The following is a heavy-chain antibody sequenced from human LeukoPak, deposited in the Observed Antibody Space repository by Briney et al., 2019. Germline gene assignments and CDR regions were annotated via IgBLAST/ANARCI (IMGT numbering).Heavy chain of an antibody. CDR3: ARDLKRGYSSGRYSWGTGSSNDY. CDR1: GGTFSSYA. J-gene: IGHJ4*02. CDR2: IIPIFGTA. D-gene: IGHD6-19*01. Sequence: SAKVSCKASGGTFSSYAISWVRQAPGQGLEWMGGIIPIFGTANYAQKFQGRVTITADESTSTAYMELSSLRSEDTAVYYCARDLKRGYSSGRYSWGTGSSNDYWGQGTLVTVSS. V-gene: IGHV1-69*13.